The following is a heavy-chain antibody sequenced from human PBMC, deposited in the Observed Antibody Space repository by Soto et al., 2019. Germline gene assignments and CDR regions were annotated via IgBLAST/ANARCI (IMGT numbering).Heavy chain of an antibody. D-gene: IGHD6-13*01. Sequence: GGSLRLSCAASGFSFSSYSMNWVRQAPGKGLEWISSITTGGRFIWYADSVKGRFTISRDNSKNTLYLQMNSLRAEDTAVYYCARGYSSSWYGNYYYGMDVWGQGTTVTVSS. V-gene: IGHV3-21*04. J-gene: IGHJ6*02. CDR1: GFSFSSYS. CDR2: ITTGGRFI. CDR3: ARGYSSSWYGNYYYGMDV.